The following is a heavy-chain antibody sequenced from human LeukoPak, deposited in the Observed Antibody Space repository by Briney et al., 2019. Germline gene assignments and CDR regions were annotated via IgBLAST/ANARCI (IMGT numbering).Heavy chain of an antibody. CDR3: ARPYNSGWKGGFDY. J-gene: IGHJ4*02. CDR2: IYYSGST. Sequence: SETLSLTCTVSGGSISSYYWSWIRQPPGKGLEWIGYIYYSGSTYYNPSLKSRVTISVDTSKNQFSLKLSSVTAADTAVYYCARPYNSGWKGGFDYWGQGTLVTVSS. CDR1: GGSISSYY. D-gene: IGHD6-19*01. V-gene: IGHV4-59*12.